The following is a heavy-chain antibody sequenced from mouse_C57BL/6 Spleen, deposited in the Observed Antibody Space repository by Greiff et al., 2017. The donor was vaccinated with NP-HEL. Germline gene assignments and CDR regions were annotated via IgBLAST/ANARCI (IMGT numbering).Heavy chain of an antibody. CDR1: GYTFTSYT. CDR3: ASQRGLRGYAMDY. V-gene: IGHV1-4*01. J-gene: IGHJ4*01. CDR2: INPSSGYT. Sequence: VQLQQSGAELARPGASVTMSCKASGYTFTSYTMHWVKQRPGQGLEWIGYINPSSGYTKYNQKFKDKATLTADKSSSTAYMQLSSLTSEDSAVYYCASQRGLRGYAMDYWGQGTSVTVSS. D-gene: IGHD1-3*01.